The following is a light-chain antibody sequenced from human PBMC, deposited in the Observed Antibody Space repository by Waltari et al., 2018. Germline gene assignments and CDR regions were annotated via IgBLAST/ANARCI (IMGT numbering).Light chain of an antibody. CDR3: LQSLRSPRT. J-gene: IGKJ4*02. CDR2: TAS. V-gene: IGKV2-28*01. CDR1: QTLLSSNGYNH. Sequence: DIVRSQTPHHLPVTPEEPYPIACRSAQTLLSSNGYNHLAWFLQKPGQSPQLLIYTASNLACGVPDRFTGSGSETEFTLTISSVQADDFAVYYCLQSLRSPRTFGEGTKVEIK.